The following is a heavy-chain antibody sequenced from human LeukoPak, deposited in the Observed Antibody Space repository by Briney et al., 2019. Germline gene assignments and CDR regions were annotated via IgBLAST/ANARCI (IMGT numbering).Heavy chain of an antibody. CDR2: INHSGST. CDR3: ARGRPYYYDSSGYYYGVGYYYMDV. CDR1: GGSFSGYY. V-gene: IGHV4-34*01. J-gene: IGHJ6*03. D-gene: IGHD3-22*01. Sequence: SETLSLTCAVYGGSFSGYYWSWILQPPGKGLEWIGEINHSGSTYYNPSLKSRVTISVDTSKNQFSLKLSSVTAADTAVYYCARGRPYYYDSSGYYYGVGYYYMDVWGKGTTVTVSS.